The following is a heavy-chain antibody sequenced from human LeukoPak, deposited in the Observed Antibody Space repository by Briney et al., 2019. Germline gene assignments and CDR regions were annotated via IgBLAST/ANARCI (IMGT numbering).Heavy chain of an antibody. CDR3: ANGFEVRKRNYGGSSGDY. CDR1: GFTFSSYA. CDR2: ISGSGGST. V-gene: IGHV3-23*01. D-gene: IGHD4-23*01. Sequence: GASLRLSCAASGFTFSSYAMSWVRQAPGKGLEWVSAISGSGGSTYYADSVKGRFTISRDNAKNTLYLQMNSLRAEDTAVYYCANGFEVRKRNYGGSSGDYWGQGTLVTVSS. J-gene: IGHJ4*02.